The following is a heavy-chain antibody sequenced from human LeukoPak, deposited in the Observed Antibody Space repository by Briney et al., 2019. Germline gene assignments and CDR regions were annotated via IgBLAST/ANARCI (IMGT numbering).Heavy chain of an antibody. CDR1: GFTFSSYE. V-gene: IGHV3-53*01. D-gene: IGHD6-19*01. CDR3: ARGSSGWGY. CDR2: IYSGGST. Sequence: GGSLRLPCAASGFTFSSYEMNWVRQAPGKGLEWVSVIYSGGSTYYADSVKGRFTISRDNSKNTLYLQMNSLRAEDTAVYYCARGSSGWGYWGQGTLVTVSS. J-gene: IGHJ4*02.